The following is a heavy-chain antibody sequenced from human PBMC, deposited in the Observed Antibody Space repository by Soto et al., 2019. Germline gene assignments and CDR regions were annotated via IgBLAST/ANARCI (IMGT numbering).Heavy chain of an antibody. V-gene: IGHV1-8*01. CDR2: MNPNSGNT. D-gene: IGHD2-2*02. J-gene: IGHJ6*02. Sequence: QVQLVQSGAEVKKPGASVKVSCKASGYTFTSYDINWVRQATGQGLEWMGWMNPNSGNTGYAQKFQGRVTMTRNTSISTAYMELSSLRSEDTAVYYCARGTGKYHLLYTPRRYYYYGMDVWGQGTTVTVSS. CDR3: ARGTGKYHLLYTPRRYYYYGMDV. CDR1: GYTFTSYD.